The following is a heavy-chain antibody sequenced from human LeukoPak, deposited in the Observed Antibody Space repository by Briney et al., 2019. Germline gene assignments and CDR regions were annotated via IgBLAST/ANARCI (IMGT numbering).Heavy chain of an antibody. CDR3: ATIRFPPYYYGMDV. CDR2: FDPGDGET. V-gene: IGHV1-24*01. J-gene: IGHJ6*02. Sequence: ASVKVSCKVSGYTLTELSMHWVRQAPGKGLEWMGGFDPGDGETIYAQKFQGRVTMTEDTSTDTAYMELSSLRSEDTAVYYCATIRFPPYYYGMDVWGQGTTVTVSS. D-gene: IGHD3-3*01. CDR1: GYTLTELS.